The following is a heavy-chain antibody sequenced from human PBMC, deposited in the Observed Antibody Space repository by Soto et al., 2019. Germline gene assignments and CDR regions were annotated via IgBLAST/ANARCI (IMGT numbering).Heavy chain of an antibody. CDR3: AGSYYDYYMDV. Sequence: QVQLVQSGAAVKKPGSSVKVSCKASGGTFSSYTIRWVRQAPGQGLEWMGRIIPILGIANYAQKFQGRVTITADKSTSTAYMELSSLRSEDTAGDYCAGSYYDYYMDVWGKGTTVTVSS. V-gene: IGHV1-69*02. CDR2: IIPILGIA. J-gene: IGHJ6*03. CDR1: GGTFSSYT.